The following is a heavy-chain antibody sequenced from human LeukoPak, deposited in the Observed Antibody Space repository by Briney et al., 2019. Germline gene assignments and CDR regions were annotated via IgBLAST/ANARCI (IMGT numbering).Heavy chain of an antibody. Sequence: GASVKVSCKASGYTFTSYGISWVRQAPGQGLEWMGWISAYNGNTNYAQKLQGRVTMTTDTSTSTAYMELRSLRSDDTAVYYCARGRSSGWYVYYYYGMDVWGQGTTVTVSS. V-gene: IGHV1-18*01. CDR1: GYTFTSYG. CDR2: ISAYNGNT. CDR3: ARGRSSGWYVYYYYGMDV. J-gene: IGHJ6*02. D-gene: IGHD6-19*01.